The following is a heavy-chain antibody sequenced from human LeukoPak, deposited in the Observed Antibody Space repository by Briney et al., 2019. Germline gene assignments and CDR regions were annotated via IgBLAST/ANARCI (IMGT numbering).Heavy chain of an antibody. CDR3: AREARGPAAVGYFDY. CDR2: TSSSSSYI. V-gene: IGHV3-21*01. D-gene: IGHD2-2*01. J-gene: IGHJ4*02. CDR1: GFTFSSYS. Sequence: GGSLRLSCAASGFTFSSYSMNWVRQAPGKGLGWVSSTSSSSSYIYYADSVKGRFTISRDNAKNSLYLQMNSLRAEDTAVYYCAREARGPAAVGYFDYWGQGTLVTVSS.